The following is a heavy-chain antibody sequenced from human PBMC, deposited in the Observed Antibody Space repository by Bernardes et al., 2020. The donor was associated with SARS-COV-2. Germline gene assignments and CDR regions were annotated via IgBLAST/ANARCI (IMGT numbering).Heavy chain of an antibody. CDR2: IYYGGSA. J-gene: IGHJ3*02. CDR3: ARPSRDGYGDDPFDI. CDR1: GGAISNNNYS. V-gene: IGHV4-39*01. Sequence: SETLSLTCTVSGGAISNNNYSWGWVRQPPGKGLEWIGSIYYGGSAYYNPSLKSRVTISVDTSRNQFSLKLRSLTAADTAVYYCARPSRDGYGDDPFDIWGQGTMVTVSS. D-gene: IGHD2-2*03.